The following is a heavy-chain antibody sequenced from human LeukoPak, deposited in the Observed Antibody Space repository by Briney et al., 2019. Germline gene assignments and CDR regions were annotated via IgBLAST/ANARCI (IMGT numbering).Heavy chain of an antibody. D-gene: IGHD3-10*01. CDR2: MNPNSGST. CDR3: ATSLGGDNAFDI. J-gene: IGHJ3*02. CDR1: GYTFSNYD. V-gene: IGHV1-8*02. Sequence: ASVKVSCKASGYTFSNYDINWVRQATGQGLEWMGWMNPNSGSTSYAQKFQGRVTMTRDTSTSTVYMELSSLRSEDTAVYYCATSLGGDNAFDIWGQGTMVTVSS.